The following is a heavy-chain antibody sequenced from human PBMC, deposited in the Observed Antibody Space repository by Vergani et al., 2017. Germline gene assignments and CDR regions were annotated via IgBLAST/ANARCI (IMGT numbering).Heavy chain of an antibody. D-gene: IGHD6-25*01. J-gene: IGHJ6*02. CDR1: GYSFIMYW. CDR3: ARFSGSVDDYYGMDV. Sequence: EVQLVQSGAEVKKPGESLKISCKGSGYSFIMYWIGWVRQMPGKGLEWMGIIYPGDSETRYSPSFQGQVTISVDKSISAAYLQWGSLKASDTAMYYCARFSGSVDDYYGMDVWGQGTTVTVSS. V-gene: IGHV5-51*01. CDR2: IYPGDSET.